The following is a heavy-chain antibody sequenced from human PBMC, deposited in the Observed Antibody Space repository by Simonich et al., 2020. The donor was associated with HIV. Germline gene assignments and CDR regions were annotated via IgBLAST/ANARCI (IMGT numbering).Heavy chain of an antibody. J-gene: IGHJ4*02. D-gene: IGHD2-2*01. CDR3: ARDGRKGSSTSCSDY. CDR1: GFTFRRYS. CDR2: ISSSSSYI. V-gene: IGHV3-21*01. Sequence: EVQLVESGGGLVKPGGSLRLSCAASGFTFRRYSLNWVSQAPGKGLEWVSSISSSSSYIYYADAVKGRFTIARDNAKNSLYLQMNSLRAEDTAVYYCARDGRKGSSTSCSDYWGQGTLVTVSS.